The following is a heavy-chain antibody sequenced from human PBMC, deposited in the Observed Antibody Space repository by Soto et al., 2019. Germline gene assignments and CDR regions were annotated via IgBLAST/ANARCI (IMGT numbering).Heavy chain of an antibody. CDR1: GYSIGSGYY. CDR2: IYHAGSV. V-gene: IGHV4-38-2*01. Sequence: LSLTCAVSGYSIGSGYYWAWIRQSPGKGLEWIGSIYHAGSVYYNPSLNGRVALSMDTSKNHFSLKLTSVTAADTAVYYCARTFDYYGMDVWGQGTTVTVS. CDR3: ARTFDYYGMDV. J-gene: IGHJ6*02.